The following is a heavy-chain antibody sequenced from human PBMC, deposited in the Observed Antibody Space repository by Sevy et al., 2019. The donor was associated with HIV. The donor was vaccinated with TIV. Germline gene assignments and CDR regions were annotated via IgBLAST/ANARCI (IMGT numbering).Heavy chain of an antibody. V-gene: IGHV3-53*01. CDR1: GFTVSSNF. CDR3: ARGKHVSDYYGSFDY. Sequence: GGSLRLSCAVSGFTVSSNFMSWVRQAPGKGLEWVSVIWLGGTTYYAVSVKGRFTISRDNSKNTVYLHMNSLRAEDTDVYYCARGKHVSDYYGSFDYWGQGTLVTVSS. CDR2: IWLGGTT. D-gene: IGHD3-3*01. J-gene: IGHJ4*02.